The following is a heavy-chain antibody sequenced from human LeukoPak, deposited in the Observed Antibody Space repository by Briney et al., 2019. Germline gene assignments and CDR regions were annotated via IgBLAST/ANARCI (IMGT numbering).Heavy chain of an antibody. Sequence: SETLSLTCSVSGGSISSSSYYWGWIRQPPGKGLEWIGSIYYSGSTYYNPSLKSRVTISVDTSKNQFSLKLSSVTAADTAVYYCARAYYDSSGFDKGSDAFDIWGQGTMVTVSS. D-gene: IGHD3-22*01. CDR3: ARAYYDSSGFDKGSDAFDI. CDR2: IYYSGST. V-gene: IGHV4-39*01. J-gene: IGHJ3*02. CDR1: GGSISSSSYY.